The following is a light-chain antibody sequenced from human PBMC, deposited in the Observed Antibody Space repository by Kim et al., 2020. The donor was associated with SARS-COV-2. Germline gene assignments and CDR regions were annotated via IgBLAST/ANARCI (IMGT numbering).Light chain of an antibody. CDR1: ALPNQY. V-gene: IGLV3-25*03. CDR3: QSADSSGTLVI. J-gene: IGLJ2*01. CDR2: KDS. Sequence: PGQTARITCSGDALPNQYAYWYQQKPGQAPVLVIYKDSERPSGIPERFSGSSSGTTVTLTISGVQAEDEADYYCQSADSSGTLVIFGGGTQLTVL.